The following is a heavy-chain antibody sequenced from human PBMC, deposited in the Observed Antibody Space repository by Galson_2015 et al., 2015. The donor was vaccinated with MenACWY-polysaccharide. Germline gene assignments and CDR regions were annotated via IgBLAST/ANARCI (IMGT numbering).Heavy chain of an antibody. CDR2: IDWDDDK. D-gene: IGHD4-17*01. CDR1: GFSLSTSGMC. J-gene: IGHJ6*02. V-gene: IGHV2-70*11. CDR3: ARIQGVTTVTSRRVYYYGMDV. Sequence: PAPVKPTQTLTLTCTFSGFSLSTSGMCVSWIRQPPGKALEWLARIDWDDDKYYSTSLKTRLTISKDTSKNQVVLTMTNMDPVDTATYYCARIQGVTTVTSRRVYYYGMDVWGQGTTVTVSS.